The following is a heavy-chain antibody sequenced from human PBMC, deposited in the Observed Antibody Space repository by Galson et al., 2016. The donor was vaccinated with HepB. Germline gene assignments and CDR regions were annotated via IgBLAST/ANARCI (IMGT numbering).Heavy chain of an antibody. CDR3: ARINAATRDAFDV. CDR1: GYLFTDYY. V-gene: IGHV1-2*02. D-gene: IGHD3-16*01. Sequence: SVKVSCKASGYLFTDYYIHWVRRAPGQGLEWMGWISPNSGDTNYAQKFRGRVTLTRDTSITTSFLELDSLTSDDTATFYCARINAATRDAFDVWGQGTLVTFSS. J-gene: IGHJ3*01. CDR2: ISPNSGDT.